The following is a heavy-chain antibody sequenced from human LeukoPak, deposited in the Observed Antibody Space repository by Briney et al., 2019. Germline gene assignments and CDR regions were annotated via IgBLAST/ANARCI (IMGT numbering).Heavy chain of an antibody. Sequence: SVKVSCKASGGTFSSYTIGWVRQAPGQGLEWMGGIIPIFNTAHYAQTFQGRVTITADGSTNTAYLELSSLRSEDTAVYYCAREPSGYCGDDGCQDWFDPWGQGSLVTVSS. D-gene: IGHD2-21*01. CDR3: AREPSGYCGDDGCQDWFDP. CDR2: IIPIFNTA. V-gene: IGHV1-69*13. CDR1: GGTFSSYT. J-gene: IGHJ5*02.